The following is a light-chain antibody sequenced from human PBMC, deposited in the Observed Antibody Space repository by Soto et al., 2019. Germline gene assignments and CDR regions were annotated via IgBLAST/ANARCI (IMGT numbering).Light chain of an antibody. CDR1: SSNIGAGYD. V-gene: IGLV1-40*01. J-gene: IGLJ2*01. CDR2: LNN. Sequence: QSVLTQPPSVSGAPGQRVTISCTGSSSNIGAGYDVHWYQHLPGTAPKLLIYLNNNRPSGVPDRFSGSKSGTSASLAITGLQAEDEAYYYCQSYDSSLSGVVFGGGTKLTVL. CDR3: QSYDSSLSGVV.